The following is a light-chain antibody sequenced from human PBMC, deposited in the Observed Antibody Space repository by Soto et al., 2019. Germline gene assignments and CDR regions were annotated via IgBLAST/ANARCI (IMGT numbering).Light chain of an antibody. CDR3: QQSGRSPTT. Sequence: EIVLTQSPYTLSLSPGERATLSCRASQNFGSTYLAWYQQKRGQAPRFLIYGASSRATGIPDRFSGSVSGTDGTITISRLEKEDGSVYYCQQSGRSPTTFGQGTKVDIK. J-gene: IGKJ1*01. CDR1: QNFGSTY. CDR2: GAS. V-gene: IGKV3-20*01.